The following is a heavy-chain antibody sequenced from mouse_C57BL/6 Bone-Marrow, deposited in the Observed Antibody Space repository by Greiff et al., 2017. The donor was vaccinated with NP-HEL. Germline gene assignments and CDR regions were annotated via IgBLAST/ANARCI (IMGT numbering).Heavy chain of an antibody. CDR3: APRQLRLLFAY. V-gene: IGHV1-64*01. CDR2: IHPNSGST. CDR1: GYTFTSYW. D-gene: IGHD3-2*02. Sequence: QVQLQQPEAELVKPGASVKLSCKASGYTFTSYWMHWVKQRPGQGLEWIGMIHPNSGSTNYNEKFKSKATLTVDKSSSTAYMQLSSLTSEDSAVYYCAPRQLRLLFAYWGQGTLVTVSA. J-gene: IGHJ3*01.